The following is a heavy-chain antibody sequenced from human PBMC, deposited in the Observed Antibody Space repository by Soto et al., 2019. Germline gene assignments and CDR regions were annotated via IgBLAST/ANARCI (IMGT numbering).Heavy chain of an antibody. CDR3: ASSYGSGYRAFDY. Sequence: QVQLVQLGAEVRKPGPSVRVSSKAFGATFTFYFINWVRKAPGLGLEWMGRINPILSMSNYAQRFQGRVTMTADKSTSTAYMELSSLRSEDTAMYYCASSYGSGYRAFDYWGQGALVTVSS. V-gene: IGHV1-69*02. CDR2: INPILSMS. J-gene: IGHJ4*02. CDR1: GATFTFYF. D-gene: IGHD3-10*01.